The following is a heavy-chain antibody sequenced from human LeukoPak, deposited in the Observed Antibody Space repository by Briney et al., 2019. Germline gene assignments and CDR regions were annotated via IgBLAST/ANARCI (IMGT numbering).Heavy chain of an antibody. J-gene: IGHJ4*02. CDR1: GNIFTNYH. CDR2: VYTDGGTI. D-gene: IGHD3-10*01. Sequence: GASVKVSCKASGNIFTNYHLHWVRLAPGRGLEWMGAVYTDGGTITNTRSFHDRVTMTRDVSTRTVYMELSSLNSEDTAVYYCATEAPGSYRFDNWGQEILVTVSS. V-gene: IGHV1-46*01. CDR3: ATEAPGSYRFDN.